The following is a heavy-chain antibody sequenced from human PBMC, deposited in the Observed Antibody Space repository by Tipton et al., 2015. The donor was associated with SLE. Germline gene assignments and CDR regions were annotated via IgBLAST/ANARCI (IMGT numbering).Heavy chain of an antibody. CDR3: ARSGSASPYTWFDP. Sequence: LRLSCTVSGGSIIDYYWSWVRQPPGKGLEWLGYISDAGSTNYSPSLRSRVTISVDPPKNHFSLTLTSVTAADTAVYYCARSGSASPYTWFDPWGQGALVAVSS. CDR1: GGSIIDYY. D-gene: IGHD2-2*02. J-gene: IGHJ5*02. CDR2: ISDAGST. V-gene: IGHV4-59*08.